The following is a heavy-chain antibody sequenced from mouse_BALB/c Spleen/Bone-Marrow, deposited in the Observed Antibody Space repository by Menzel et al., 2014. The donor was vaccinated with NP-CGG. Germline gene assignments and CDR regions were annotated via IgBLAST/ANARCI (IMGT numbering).Heavy chain of an antibody. CDR1: GFAFSRYD. CDR2: ITNGGDNT. V-gene: IGHV5-12-1*01. CDR3: VRHKNYYAMDY. Sequence: EVNVVESGGGLVKPGGSLKLSCAASGFAFSRYDMSWVRQTPEKRLEWVAYITNGGDNTYYPGTVKGRFTISRDNAKNTLYLQMGSLKSEDTAMYYCVRHKNYYAMDYWGQGTSVTVSS. J-gene: IGHJ4*01.